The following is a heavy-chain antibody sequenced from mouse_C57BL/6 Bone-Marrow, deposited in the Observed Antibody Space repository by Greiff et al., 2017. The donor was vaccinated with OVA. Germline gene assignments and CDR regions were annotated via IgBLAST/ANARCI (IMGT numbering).Heavy chain of an antibody. CDR1: GYTFTEYT. J-gene: IGHJ4*01. Sequence: VQRVESGAELVKPGASVKLSCKASGYTFTEYTIHWVKQRSGQGLEWIGWFYPGSGSIKYNEKFKDKATLTADKSSSTVYMELSRLTSEDSAVYFCARHEDKGPYYYGANYAMDYWGQGTSVTVSS. D-gene: IGHD1-1*01. CDR3: ARHEDKGPYYYGANYAMDY. CDR2: FYPGSGSI. V-gene: IGHV1-62-2*01.